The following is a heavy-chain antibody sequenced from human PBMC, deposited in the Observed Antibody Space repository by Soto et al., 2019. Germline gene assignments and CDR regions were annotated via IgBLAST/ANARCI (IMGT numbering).Heavy chain of an antibody. V-gene: IGHV4-34*01. Sequence: QVQLQQWGAGLLKPSETLSLTCAVYGGSFSGYYWSWIRQPPGKGLEWIGEIYHSGSTNYNPSLKSRVTISVDTSKNQCSLKLSSVTAADTAVYYCARGGALYDSSGLHPPQYYFDYWGQGTLVTVSS. CDR3: ARGGALYDSSGLHPPQYYFDY. CDR1: GGSFSGYY. D-gene: IGHD3-22*01. CDR2: IYHSGST. J-gene: IGHJ4*02.